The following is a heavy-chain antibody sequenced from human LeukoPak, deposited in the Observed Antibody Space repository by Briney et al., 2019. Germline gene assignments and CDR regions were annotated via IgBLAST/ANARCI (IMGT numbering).Heavy chain of an antibody. CDR1: GYTFTSYD. D-gene: IGHD3-9*01. J-gene: IGHJ4*02. Sequence: ASVKVSCKASGYTFTSYDINWVRQATGQGLEWMGWMNPNSGNTGHAQKFQGRVTMTRNTSISTAYMKLSSLRSEDTAVYYCGRGLGISFDYWGQGTLVTVSS. CDR3: GRGLGISFDY. CDR2: MNPNSGNT. V-gene: IGHV1-8*01.